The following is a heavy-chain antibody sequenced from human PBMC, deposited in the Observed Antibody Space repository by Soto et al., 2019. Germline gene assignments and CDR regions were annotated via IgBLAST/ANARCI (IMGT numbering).Heavy chain of an antibody. D-gene: IGHD2-2*01. CDR2: ISSSSSTI. CDR1: GFTFSSYS. V-gene: IGHV3-48*01. J-gene: IGHJ6*02. Sequence: GGSLRLSCAASGFTFSSYSMNWVRQAPGKGLEWVSYISSSSSTIYYADSVKGRFTISRDNSKNTLYLQMNSLRAEDTAVYYCAKDHEYCISTSCLYGMDVWGQGTTVTVSS. CDR3: AKDHEYCISTSCLYGMDV.